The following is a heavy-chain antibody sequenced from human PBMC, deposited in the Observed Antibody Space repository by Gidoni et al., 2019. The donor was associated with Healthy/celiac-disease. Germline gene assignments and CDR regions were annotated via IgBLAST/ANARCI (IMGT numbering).Heavy chain of an antibody. CDR2: IIPIFGTA. D-gene: IGHD2-2*01. J-gene: IGHJ5*02. V-gene: IGHV1-69*01. CDR3: AREAVRTYVRPNWFDP. CDR1: GGTFSSDA. Sequence: QVQLVQSGAEVKKPGSSVKVSCKAAGGTFSSDAISWVRQAPGQGLEWMGGIIPIFGTANYAQTFQGRVTITADESTSTAYMELSSLRSEDTAVYYCAREAVRTYVRPNWFDPWGQGTLVTVSS.